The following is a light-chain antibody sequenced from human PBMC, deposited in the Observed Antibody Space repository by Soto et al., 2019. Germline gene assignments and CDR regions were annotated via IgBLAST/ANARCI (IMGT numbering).Light chain of an antibody. J-gene: IGKJ5*01. V-gene: IGKV1-39*01. CDR2: AAS. Sequence: DIQMTQSPASLSASVGDRVTITCRASQSIISNLNWYHQKPGKAPKLLIYAASSLQTGVPSRFSGSESGTDFTLTISSLQPEDFVTYFCQRGNSFPIPFGQGTRLAIK. CDR1: QSIISN. CDR3: QRGNSFPIP.